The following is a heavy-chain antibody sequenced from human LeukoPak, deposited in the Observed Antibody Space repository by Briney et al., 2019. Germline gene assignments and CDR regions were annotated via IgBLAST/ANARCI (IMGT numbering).Heavy chain of an antibody. CDR1: GASISSSSYY. J-gene: IGHJ4*02. V-gene: IGHV4-39*01. D-gene: IGHD3-10*02. CDR3: VRQSGSVYVPVDY. Sequence: PSETLSLTCTVSGASISSSSYYWGWIRQPPGKGLEWIGTIFYAESTYYNPSLKSRVTMSVDTSKNQFSLKLNSVTAADTAVYYCVRQSGSVYVPVDYWGQGTLVTVSS. CDR2: IFYAEST.